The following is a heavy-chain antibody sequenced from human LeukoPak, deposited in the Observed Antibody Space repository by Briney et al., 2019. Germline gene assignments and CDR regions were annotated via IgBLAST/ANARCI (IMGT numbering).Heavy chain of an antibody. J-gene: IGHJ4*02. CDR3: ARSASPLTIFGVVSYYFDY. CDR1: GGTFSSYA. V-gene: IGHV1-69*05. D-gene: IGHD3-3*01. Sequence: SVKVSCKASGGTFSSYAISWVRQAPGQGLEWMGGIIPIFGTANYAQKFQGRVTITTDESTGTAYMELSSLRSEDTAVYYCARSASPLTIFGVVSYYFDYWGQGTLVTVSS. CDR2: IIPIFGTA.